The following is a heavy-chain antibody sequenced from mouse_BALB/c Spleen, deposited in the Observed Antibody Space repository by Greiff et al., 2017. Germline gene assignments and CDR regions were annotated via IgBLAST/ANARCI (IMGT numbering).Heavy chain of an antibody. J-gene: IGHJ1*01. V-gene: IGHV1-80*01. CDR2: IYPGDGDT. CDR1: GYAFSSYW. CDR3: SREDVRYFDV. Sequence: VQLQQSGAELVRPGSSVKISCKASGYAFSSYWMNWVKQRPGQGLEWIGQIYPGDGDTNYNGKFKGKATLTADKSSSTAYMQLNSLTSEDSAVYFCSREDVRYFDVWGAGTTVTVSS.